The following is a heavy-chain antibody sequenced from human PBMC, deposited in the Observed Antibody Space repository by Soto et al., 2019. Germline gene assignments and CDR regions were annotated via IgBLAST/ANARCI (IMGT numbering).Heavy chain of an antibody. V-gene: IGHV6-1*01. CDR3: ARVVAVAGTRGYYYYYYGMDV. D-gene: IGHD6-19*01. CDR2: TYYRSKWYN. J-gene: IGHJ6*04. CDR1: GDSVSSNSAA. Sequence: SQTLSLTCAISGDSVSSNSAAWNWIRQSPSRGLEWLGRTYYRSKWYNDYAVSVKSRITINPDTSKNQFSLQLNSVTPEDTAVYYCARVVAVAGTRGYYYYYYGMDVWGKGTTVTVSS.